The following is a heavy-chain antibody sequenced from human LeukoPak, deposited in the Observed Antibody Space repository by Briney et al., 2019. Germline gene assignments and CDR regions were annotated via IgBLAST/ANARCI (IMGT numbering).Heavy chain of an antibody. CDR2: ISYDGSNK. V-gene: IGHV3-30*18. CDR1: GFTFSSYG. CDR3: AKGVKTLLRYFDWANLDDY. Sequence: PGGSLRLSCAASGFTFSSYGMHWVRQAPGKGLEWVVVISYDGSNKYYADSVKGRSTISRDNSKNTLYLQMNSLRAEDTAVYYCAKGVKTLLRYFDWANLDDYWGQGTLVTVSS. D-gene: IGHD3-9*01. J-gene: IGHJ4*02.